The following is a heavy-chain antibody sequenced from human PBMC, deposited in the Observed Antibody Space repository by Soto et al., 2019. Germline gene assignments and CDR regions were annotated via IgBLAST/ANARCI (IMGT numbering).Heavy chain of an antibody. Sequence: DVQLLESGGGLVQPGGSLRLSCAASEFTFSSYAMSWVRQAPGKGLEWVSAISSSGFSTYYADSVKGRLTISRDNSKNTLYLQINSLRAEDTAVYYCAKGLSTLTTLGGQGTLVTVSS. CDR1: EFTFSSYA. CDR3: AKGLSTLTTL. V-gene: IGHV3-23*01. D-gene: IGHD1-1*01. CDR2: ISSSGFST. J-gene: IGHJ4*02.